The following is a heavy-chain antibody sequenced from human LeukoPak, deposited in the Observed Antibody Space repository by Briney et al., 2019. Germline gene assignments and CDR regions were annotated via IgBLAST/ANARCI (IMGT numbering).Heavy chain of an antibody. V-gene: IGHV3-74*01. CDR3: ARDSLDSSSWYY. CDR2: INSDGSST. D-gene: IGHD6-13*01. CDR1: GFTFSSYW. J-gene: IGHJ4*02. Sequence: QSGGSLRLSCAASGFTFSSYWMHWVRQAPGKGLVWGSRINSDGSSTSYADSVKGRFNISRDNAKNTLYLQMNSLRAEDTAVYYCARDSLDSSSWYYWRQGTLVTVSS.